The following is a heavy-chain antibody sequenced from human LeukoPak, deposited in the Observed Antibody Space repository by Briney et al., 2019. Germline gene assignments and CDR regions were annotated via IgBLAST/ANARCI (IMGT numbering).Heavy chain of an antibody. Sequence: PGGSLRLSCAASGFTVSSNYMSWVRQAPGKGLEWVSVIYSGGSTYYADSVKGRFTISRDSSKNTLFLQMNKLRPEDAAVYYCAKAPVTTCRGAYCYPFDYWGQGTLATVSS. CDR2: IYSGGST. J-gene: IGHJ4*02. CDR3: AKAPVTTCRGAYCYPFDY. CDR1: GFTVSSNY. V-gene: IGHV3-53*01. D-gene: IGHD2-21*01.